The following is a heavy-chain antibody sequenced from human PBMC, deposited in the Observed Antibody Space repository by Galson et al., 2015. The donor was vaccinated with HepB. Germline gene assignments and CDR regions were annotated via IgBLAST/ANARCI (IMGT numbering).Heavy chain of an antibody. J-gene: IGHJ4*02. D-gene: IGHD3-10*01. V-gene: IGHV3-74*01. CDR3: ARATYYYGSGTYYKGPVYYFDY. CDR1: GFTFSSYW. CDR2: INSDGTST. Sequence: SLRLSCAASGFTFSSYWLHWVRQAPGKGLVWVSRINSDGTSTNYADSVKGRFTISRDNAKNTLYLQMNSLRAEDTAVYYCARATYYYGSGTYYKGPVYYFDYWGQGTLVTVSS.